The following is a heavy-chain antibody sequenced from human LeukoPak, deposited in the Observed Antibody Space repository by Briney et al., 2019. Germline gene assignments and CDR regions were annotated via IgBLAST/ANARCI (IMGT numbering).Heavy chain of an antibody. CDR2: IKQDGSEK. CDR3: ARALGSCCTFAY. V-gene: IGHV3-7*01. J-gene: IGHJ4*02. Sequence: GGSLRLSCAASGFTFSSCWMGWVRQAPGKGLEWVANIKQDGSEKYYVDSVKGRFTISRDNANNSLFLQMNSLRAEDTAVYYCARALGSCCTFAYWGQGTLVTVSS. D-gene: IGHD7-27*01. CDR1: GFTFSSCW.